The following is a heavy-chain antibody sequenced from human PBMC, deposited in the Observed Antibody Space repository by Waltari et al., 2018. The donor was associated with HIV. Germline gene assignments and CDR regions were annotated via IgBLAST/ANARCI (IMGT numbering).Heavy chain of an antibody. CDR3: TKSVGDSARGWFDP. CDR1: GFSFSGSA. Sequence: EVQLVESGGGLVQPGGSLKLSCAASGFSFSGSAMHWVRQASGKGLEWVGLIRGKPNSYATAYAESLKGRFTISRDDSKNTAYLQMNSLKTEDTAVYYCTKSVGDSARGWFDPWGQGTLVTVSS. J-gene: IGHJ5*02. V-gene: IGHV3-73*01. D-gene: IGHD4-17*01. CDR2: IRGKPNSYAT.